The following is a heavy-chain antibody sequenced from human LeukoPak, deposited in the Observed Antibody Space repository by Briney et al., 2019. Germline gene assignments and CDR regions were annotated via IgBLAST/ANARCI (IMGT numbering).Heavy chain of an antibody. Sequence: GGSLRLSCAASGFTFSSYAMTWVRQAPGKGLEWVSSISGGGDVPHYADSVKGRFTISRDNSKSTLYLQMNSLRAEDTAIYYCAKRHDSSGYSYYYSMDVWGQGTTVTVSS. CDR3: AKRHDSSGYSYYYSMDV. CDR2: ISGGGDVP. V-gene: IGHV3-23*01. CDR1: GFTFSSYA. D-gene: IGHD3-22*01. J-gene: IGHJ6*02.